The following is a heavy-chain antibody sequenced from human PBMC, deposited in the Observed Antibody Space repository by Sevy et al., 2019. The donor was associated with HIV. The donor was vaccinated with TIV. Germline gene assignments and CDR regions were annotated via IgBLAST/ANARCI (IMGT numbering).Heavy chain of an antibody. D-gene: IGHD2-15*01. V-gene: IGHV4-34*01. J-gene: IGHJ5*02. CDR3: ARSRGYCSGGSCYWVRRSSGWFDP. CDR2: INHSGST. CDR1: GGSFSGYY. Sequence: SETLSLTCAVYGGSFSGYYWSWIRQPPGKGLEWIGEINHSGSTNYNPSLKSRVTISVDTSKNQFSLKLSSVTAADTAVYYCARSRGYCSGGSCYWVRRSSGWFDPWGQGTLVTVSS.